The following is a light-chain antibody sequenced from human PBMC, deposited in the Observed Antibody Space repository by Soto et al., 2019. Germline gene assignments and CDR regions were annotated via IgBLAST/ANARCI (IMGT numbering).Light chain of an antibody. J-gene: IGKJ4*01. CDR1: QSVSTNF. CDR2: GAS. Sequence: EIVLTQSPGTLSLSPGEGATLSCRASQSVSTNFFAWYQQKPGQAPRLLIYGASTRATGIPDRFSGSGSGTDFTLTISRLEPEDFAVYYCQQYGSSRITFGGGTKVDIK. CDR3: QQYGSSRIT. V-gene: IGKV3-20*01.